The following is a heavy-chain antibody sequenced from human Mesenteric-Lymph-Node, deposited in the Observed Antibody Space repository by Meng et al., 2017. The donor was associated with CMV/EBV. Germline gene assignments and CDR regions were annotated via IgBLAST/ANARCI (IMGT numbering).Heavy chain of an antibody. CDR1: GYSFTSYW. J-gene: IGHJ4*02. CDR3: ARHQAGSFDY. Sequence: GGSLRLSCKGSGYSFTSYWIGWVRQMPGKGLEWMGIIYPGDSDTRYSPSFQGQVTLSADKSISTAYLQWSSLKASDTAMYYCARHQAGSFDYWGQGTLVTVSS. CDR2: IYPGDSDT. V-gene: IGHV5-51*01. D-gene: IGHD3-10*01.